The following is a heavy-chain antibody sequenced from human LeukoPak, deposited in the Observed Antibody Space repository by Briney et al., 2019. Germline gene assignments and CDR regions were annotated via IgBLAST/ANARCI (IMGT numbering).Heavy chain of an antibody. CDR2: IYYSGST. CDR3: ARQPNYYYDSSGYPNWFDP. J-gene: IGHJ5*02. CDR1: GGSISSYY. V-gene: IGHV4-59*01. Sequence: SETLSLTCTVSGGSISSYYWSWIRQPPGKGLEWIGYIYYSGSTNYNPSLKSRVTISVDTSKNQFSLKLSSVTAADTAVYYCARQPNYYYDSSGYPNWFDPWGQGTLVTVSS. D-gene: IGHD3-22*01.